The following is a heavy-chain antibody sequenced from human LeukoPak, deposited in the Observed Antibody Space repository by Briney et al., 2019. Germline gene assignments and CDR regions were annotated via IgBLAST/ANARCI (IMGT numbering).Heavy chain of an antibody. CDR1: GFTFSTYV. CDR3: AKVAAMIIDH. D-gene: IGHD3-22*01. J-gene: IGHJ4*02. CDR2: ISGSGGST. V-gene: IGHV3-23*01. Sequence: GESLRLSCAASGFTFSTYVMSWVRQAPGKGLEWVSSISGSGGSTYYADSVKGRFTISRDNSKNTLYLQMNSLRAEDTAVYYCAKVAAMIIDHWGQGTLVSVSS.